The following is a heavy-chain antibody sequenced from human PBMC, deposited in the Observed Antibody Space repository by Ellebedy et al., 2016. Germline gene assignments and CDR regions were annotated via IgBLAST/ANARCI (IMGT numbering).Heavy chain of an antibody. D-gene: IGHD3-22*01. CDR3: AKTLTYHYDSSDYYPFDY. CDR1: GYTFTSYA. J-gene: IGHJ4*02. CDR2: INAGNGNT. V-gene: IGHV1-3*01. Sequence: ASVKVSCKASGYTFTSYAMHWVRQAPGQRLEWMGWINAGNGNTQYSPKFQGRVTITRDTSAHTAYMELSSLKSEDTAVYYCAKTLTYHYDSSDYYPFDYWGQGTLVTVSS.